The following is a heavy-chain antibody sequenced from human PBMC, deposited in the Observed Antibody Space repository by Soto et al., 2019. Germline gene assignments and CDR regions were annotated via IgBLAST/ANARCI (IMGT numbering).Heavy chain of an antibody. CDR3: AKRYCSGGSCYNYFDY. Sequence: HPGGSLSLSCAASGFTFSSYAMSWVRQAPGKGLEWVSGVSGSGGSTYYADSVKGRFTISRDNSKNTLYLQMNSLRAEDTAVYYCAKRYCSGGSCYNYFDYWGQGTLVTVSS. CDR1: GFTFSSYA. J-gene: IGHJ4*02. CDR2: VSGSGGST. V-gene: IGHV3-23*01. D-gene: IGHD2-15*01.